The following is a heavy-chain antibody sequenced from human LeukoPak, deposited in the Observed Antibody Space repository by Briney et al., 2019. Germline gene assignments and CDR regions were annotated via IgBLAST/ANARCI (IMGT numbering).Heavy chain of an antibody. Sequence: GGSLRLSCAASGFTFSSYGMHWVRQAPGKGLAWVAVIWYDGSNKYYADSVKGRFTISRDNSKNTLYLQMNSLRAEDTAVYYCARDRIFISGWYQRVHVGAFDIWGQGTMVTVSS. CDR1: GFTFSSYG. V-gene: IGHV3-33*01. J-gene: IGHJ3*02. CDR2: IWYDGSNK. CDR3: ARDRIFISGWYQRVHVGAFDI. D-gene: IGHD6-19*01.